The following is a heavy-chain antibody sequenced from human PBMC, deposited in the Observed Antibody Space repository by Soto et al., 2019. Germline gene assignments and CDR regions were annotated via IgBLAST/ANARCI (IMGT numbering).Heavy chain of an antibody. J-gene: IGHJ4*02. CDR3: AKDMDIAVAGYYFDY. V-gene: IGHV3-9*01. Sequence: GGSLRLSCAASGFTFDDYAMHWVRQAPGKGLEWVSGISWNSGSIGYADSVKGRFTISRDNAKNSLYLQMNSLRAEDTALYYCAKDMDIAVAGYYFDYWGQGTLVTVSS. D-gene: IGHD6-19*01. CDR2: ISWNSGSI. CDR1: GFTFDDYA.